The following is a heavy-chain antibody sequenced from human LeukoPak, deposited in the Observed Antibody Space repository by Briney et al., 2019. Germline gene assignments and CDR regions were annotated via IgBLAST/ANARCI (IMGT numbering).Heavy chain of an antibody. CDR3: ASLVVPAAYTDYYMDV. CDR2: IIPIFGTA. D-gene: IGHD2-2*01. CDR1: GGTFSSYA. J-gene: IGHJ6*03. Sequence: GASVKVSCKASGGTFSSYAISWVRQAPGQGLEWMGGIIPIFGTANYAQKFQGRVTITTDESTSTAYMELSSLRSEDTAVYYCASLVVPAAYTDYYMDVWGKGTTVTVSS. V-gene: IGHV1-69*05.